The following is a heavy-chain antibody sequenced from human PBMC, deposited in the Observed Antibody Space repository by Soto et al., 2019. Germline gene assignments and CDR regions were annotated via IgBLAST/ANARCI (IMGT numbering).Heavy chain of an antibody. Sequence: QVQLQESGPGLVKPSQTLSLTCTVSGGSISSGGYYWSWIRQHPGKGLEWIEYIYYSGSTYYNPSLKSRVTISVDTSKNQFSLKLSSVTAADTAVYYCARDSLGPSILHAFDIWGQGTMVTVSS. V-gene: IGHV4-31*03. J-gene: IGHJ3*02. CDR3: ARDSLGPSILHAFDI. CDR2: IYYSGST. CDR1: GGSISSGGYY.